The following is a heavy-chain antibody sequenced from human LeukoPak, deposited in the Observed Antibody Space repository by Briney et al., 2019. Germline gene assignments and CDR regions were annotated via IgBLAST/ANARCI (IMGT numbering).Heavy chain of an antibody. CDR1: GGSFSGYY. V-gene: IGHV4-34*01. J-gene: IGHJ4*02. D-gene: IGHD6-13*01. CDR2: INHSGST. Sequence: SETLSLTCAVYGGSFSGYYWSWIRQPPGKGLEWIGEINHSGSTNYNPSLKSRVTISVDTSKNQFSLKLSSVTAADTAVYYCASSPAAGRKPVDYWGQGTLVTVSS. CDR3: ASSPAAGRKPVDY.